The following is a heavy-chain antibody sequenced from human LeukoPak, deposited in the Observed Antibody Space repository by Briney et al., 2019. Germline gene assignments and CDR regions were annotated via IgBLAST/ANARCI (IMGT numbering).Heavy chain of an antibody. Sequence: SETLSLTCTVSGGSISSYYWSWIRQSPGKGLEWIGYIYYSGSTNYNPSLKSRVTISVDTSKNQFSLKLSSVTAADAAVYYCTRGGSFYYDSTGYRRNYFDYWGQGTLVTVSS. CDR1: GGSISSYY. J-gene: IGHJ4*02. D-gene: IGHD3-22*01. V-gene: IGHV4-59*01. CDR3: TRGGSFYYDSTGYRRNYFDY. CDR2: IYYSGST.